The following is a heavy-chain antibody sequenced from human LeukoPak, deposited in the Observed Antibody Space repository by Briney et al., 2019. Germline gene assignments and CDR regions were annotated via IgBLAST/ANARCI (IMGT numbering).Heavy chain of an antibody. CDR2: IYWDDDK. V-gene: IGHV2-5*02. Sequence: SGPTLVKPTQTLTLTCTFSGFSLSTSGVGVGWIRQPPGKALEWLALIYWDDDKRYSPSLKSRLTITKDTSKNQVVLTMTNMDPVDTATYYCAHRTERYYYDSSGYYPRGAFDYWGQGTLVTVSS. CDR1: GFSLSTSGVG. J-gene: IGHJ4*02. CDR3: AHRTERYYYDSSGYYPRGAFDY. D-gene: IGHD3-22*01.